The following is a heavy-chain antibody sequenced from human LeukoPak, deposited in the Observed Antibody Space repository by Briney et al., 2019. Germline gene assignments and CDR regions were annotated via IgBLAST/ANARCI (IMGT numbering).Heavy chain of an antibody. CDR2: IYYSGST. CDR1: GGSISSYY. J-gene: IGHJ3*01. D-gene: IGHD3-10*01. CDR3: ARHMSVSYDAFDL. Sequence: SETLSLTCTVSGGSISSYYWSWIRQPPGKGLEWIGYIYYSGSTNYNPSLKSRVTISVDTSKNQFSLKPSSVTAADTAVYYCARHMSVSYDAFDLWGRGTTVTVSS. V-gene: IGHV4-59*08.